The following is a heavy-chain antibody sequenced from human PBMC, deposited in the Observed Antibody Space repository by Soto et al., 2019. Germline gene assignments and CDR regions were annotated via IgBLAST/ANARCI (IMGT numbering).Heavy chain of an antibody. V-gene: IGHV2-70*04. CDR3: ARIGVHALVDV. CDR1: GFSLSTSGMR. CDR2: IDWDDDK. D-gene: IGHD3-10*01. J-gene: IGHJ6*02. Sequence: SGPTLVNPTQTLTLTCTFSGFSLSTSGMRVSWIRQPPGKALEWLARIDWDDDKFYSTSLKTRLTISKDTSKNQVVLTMTDMDPVDTATYYCARIGVHALVDVWGRGTTVTVSS.